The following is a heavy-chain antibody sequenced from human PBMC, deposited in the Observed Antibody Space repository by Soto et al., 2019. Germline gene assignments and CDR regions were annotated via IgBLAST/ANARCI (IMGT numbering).Heavy chain of an antibody. CDR3: ARGSGYDSLYYYGMDV. J-gene: IGHJ6*02. Sequence: GGSLRLSCAASGFTFSSYSMNWVRQAPGKGLEWVSSISSSSSYIYYADSVKGRFTISRDNAKNSLYLQMNSLRAEDTAVYYCARGSGYDSLYYYGMDVWGQGTTVTVSS. CDR1: GFTFSSYS. D-gene: IGHD5-12*01. CDR2: ISSSSSYI. V-gene: IGHV3-21*01.